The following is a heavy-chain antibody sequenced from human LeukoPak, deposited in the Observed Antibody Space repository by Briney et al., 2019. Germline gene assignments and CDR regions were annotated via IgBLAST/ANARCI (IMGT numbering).Heavy chain of an antibody. Sequence: GGSLRLSCAASGFTVSNSYMSWVSQAPGKWLECVSVIYGGGTTCNADSVRGRFTVSRDNSKNTLSLQMNSLRAEDTAVYYCAPAPGWSRRPHVSAGAFDIWGEGTVVTVSS. CDR2: IYGGGTT. CDR3: APAPGWSRRPHVSAGAFDI. J-gene: IGHJ3*02. CDR1: GFTVSNSY. D-gene: IGHD2-2*01. V-gene: IGHV3-53*01.